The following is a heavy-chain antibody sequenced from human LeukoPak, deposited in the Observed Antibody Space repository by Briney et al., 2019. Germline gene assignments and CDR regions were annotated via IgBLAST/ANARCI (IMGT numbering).Heavy chain of an antibody. Sequence: SVKVSCKASGGTFSSYAISWVRQAPGQGLEWMGRIIPILGIANYAQKFQGRVTITADKSTSTAYMELSSLRSEDTAVYYCARGLPYSGSYSYWGQGTLVTVSS. J-gene: IGHJ4*02. CDR2: IIPILGIA. CDR1: GGTFSSYA. V-gene: IGHV1-69*04. D-gene: IGHD1-26*01. CDR3: ARGLPYSGSYSY.